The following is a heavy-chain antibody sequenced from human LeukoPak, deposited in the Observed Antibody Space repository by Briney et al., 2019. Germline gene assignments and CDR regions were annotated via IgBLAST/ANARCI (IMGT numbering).Heavy chain of an antibody. D-gene: IGHD6-6*01. CDR1: GFTVSSNY. J-gene: IGHJ4*02. V-gene: IGHV3-66*01. Sequence: PGGSLRLSCAASGFTVSSNYMSWVRQAPGKGLEWVSVIYSGGRTYYADSVKGRFTISRDISKNTLYLQMNSLRAEDTAVYYCARDTSIAALDYWGQGTLVTVSS. CDR2: IYSGGRT. CDR3: ARDTSIAALDY.